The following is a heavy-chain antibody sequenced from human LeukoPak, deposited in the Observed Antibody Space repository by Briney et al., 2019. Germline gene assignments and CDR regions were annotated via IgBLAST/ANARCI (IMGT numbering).Heavy chain of an antibody. V-gene: IGHV1-69*06. D-gene: IGHD2-8*02. CDR3: ARAWSLGGYYYYYMDV. CDR2: IIPIFGTA. Sequence: ASVKVSCKASGGTFSSYAISWVRQAPGQGLEWTGGIIPIFGTANYAQKFQGRVTITADKSTSTAYMELSSLRSEDTAVYYCARAWSLGGYYYYYMDVWGKGTTVTVSS. CDR1: GGTFSSYA. J-gene: IGHJ6*03.